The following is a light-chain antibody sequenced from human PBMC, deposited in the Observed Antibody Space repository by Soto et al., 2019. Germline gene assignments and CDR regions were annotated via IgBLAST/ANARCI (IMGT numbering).Light chain of an antibody. V-gene: IGKV1-39*01. Sequence: DIQMTQSPSSLSTSIGDRVTITCRASQSITSYLNWYQQKPGKAPELLIHAASSLQSGVPSRFSGSGSGTDFTLTISSLQPEDFATYYCQQSYSSPPTFGQGTKV. CDR3: QQSYSSPPT. CDR2: AAS. J-gene: IGKJ1*01. CDR1: QSITSY.